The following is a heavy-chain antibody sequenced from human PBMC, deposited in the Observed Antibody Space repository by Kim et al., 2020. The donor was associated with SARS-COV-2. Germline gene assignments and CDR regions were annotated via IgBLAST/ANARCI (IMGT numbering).Heavy chain of an antibody. CDR1: GFTFSSYA. J-gene: IGHJ4*02. CDR2: ITYDGSNK. CDR3: ARDGRSSWYYEKYQLDD. D-gene: IGHD6-13*01. V-gene: IGHV3-30-3*01. Sequence: GGSLRLSCAASGFTFSSYAVHWVRQAPGKGLEWVAVITYDGSNKYYADSVKGRFTISRDNSKNTLYLQMNSLRADDTAVYYCARDGRSSWYYEKYQLDDWGQASLVAVSS.